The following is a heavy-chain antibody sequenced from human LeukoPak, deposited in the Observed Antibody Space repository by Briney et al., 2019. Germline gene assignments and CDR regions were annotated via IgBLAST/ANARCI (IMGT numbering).Heavy chain of an antibody. V-gene: IGHV4-61*02. CDR3: ARNRVPFDY. Sequence: PSETLSLTCTVSGGSISSGSYYWSWIRQPAGKGLEWIGRVYSSGSTDYNPSLKSRLSISVDTSKIQFSLKLSSVTAADTAVYYCARNRVPFDYWGQGALVTVSS. J-gene: IGHJ4*02. CDR1: GGSISSGSYY. CDR2: VYSSGST.